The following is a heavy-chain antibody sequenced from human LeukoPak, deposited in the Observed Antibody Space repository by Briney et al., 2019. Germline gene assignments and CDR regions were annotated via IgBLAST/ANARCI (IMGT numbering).Heavy chain of an antibody. CDR1: GFTFSSYS. CDR3: TGEEREPTGDAFDI. V-gene: IGHV3-30-3*01. J-gene: IGHJ3*02. Sequence: GGSLRLSCAASGFTFSSYSMHWVRQAPGKGLEWVAFISYDGSNKYYADSVKGRFTISRDNSKNTLFPEMNSLRAEDTAVYYCTGEEREPTGDAFDIWGQGTMVTVSS. CDR2: ISYDGSNK. D-gene: IGHD1-26*01.